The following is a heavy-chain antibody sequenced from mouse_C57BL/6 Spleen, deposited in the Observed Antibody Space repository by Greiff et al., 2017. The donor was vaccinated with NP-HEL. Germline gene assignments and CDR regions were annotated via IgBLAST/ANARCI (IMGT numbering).Heavy chain of an antibody. D-gene: IGHD1-1*01. CDR3: ARPSTTVVATDWYFDV. CDR1: GYTFTSYW. V-gene: IGHV1-69*01. CDR2: IDPSDSYT. J-gene: IGHJ1*03. Sequence: VQLQQPGAELVMPGASVKLSCKASGYTFTSYWMHWVKQRPGQGLEWIGEIDPSDSYTNYNQKFKGKSTLTVDKSSSTAYMQLSSLTSEDSAVYYCARPSTTVVATDWYFDVWGTGTTVTVPS.